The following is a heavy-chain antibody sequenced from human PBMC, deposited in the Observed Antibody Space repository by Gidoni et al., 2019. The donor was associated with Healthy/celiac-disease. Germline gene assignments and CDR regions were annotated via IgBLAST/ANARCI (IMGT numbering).Heavy chain of an antibody. CDR1: VFTFSSYA. CDR3: AKDRVRYPQNIYFDY. Sequence: EVQLLESGGGLVEPGGSLRLSFAASVFTFSSYAMCWVRHAPGKGLEWVSAISGSGGSTYYADSVKGRFTISRDNAKNTLYLQMNSLRAEDTAVYYCAKDRVRYPQNIYFDYWGQGTLVTVSS. CDR2: ISGSGGST. J-gene: IGHJ4*02. D-gene: IGHD1-26*01. V-gene: IGHV3-23*01.